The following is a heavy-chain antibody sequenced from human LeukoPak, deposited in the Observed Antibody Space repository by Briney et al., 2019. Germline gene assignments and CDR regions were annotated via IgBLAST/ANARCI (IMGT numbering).Heavy chain of an antibody. V-gene: IGHV1-58*01. CDR2: IVVGSGKT. D-gene: IGHD2-2*01. Sequence: VASVKVSCKASGVTFTNSAVQWVRQARGQRLEWIGWIVVGSGKTNYAQKFQERVTIARDRSTATAYMDLSSLRSEDTAVYYCAATYPVQYCSSINCFLGFWGQGTLVTVSS. J-gene: IGHJ4*02. CDR1: GVTFTNSA. CDR3: AATYPVQYCSSINCFLGF.